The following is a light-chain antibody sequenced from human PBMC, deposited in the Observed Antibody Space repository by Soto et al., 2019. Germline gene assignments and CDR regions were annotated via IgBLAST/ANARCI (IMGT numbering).Light chain of an antibody. V-gene: IGKV3-20*01. CDR2: GAS. J-gene: IGKJ2*01. CDR3: QQYGSSPYT. Sequence: EIVLTQSPGTLSLSPGERATLSCRASQSVSNYLAWYQQKPGQAPRFLIYGASSRATGIPDRFSGSGSGTDFTLTISRLEPEDFGVYYCQQYGSSPYTFGQGTKLEIK. CDR1: QSVSNY.